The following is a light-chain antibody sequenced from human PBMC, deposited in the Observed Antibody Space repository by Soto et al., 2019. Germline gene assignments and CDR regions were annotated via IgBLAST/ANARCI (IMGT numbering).Light chain of an antibody. CDR2: DVT. J-gene: IGLJ1*01. CDR1: SSDVGGYNS. CDR3: SSYTSTITLYV. Sequence: QSALTQPASVSGSPGQSITISCTGTSSDVGGYNSVSWYRQHPGKAPKLIIYDVTNRPSGVSSRFSASKSGYTASLTISGLQAEDEADYNCSSYTSTITLYVFGTGTKVTVL. V-gene: IGLV2-14*01.